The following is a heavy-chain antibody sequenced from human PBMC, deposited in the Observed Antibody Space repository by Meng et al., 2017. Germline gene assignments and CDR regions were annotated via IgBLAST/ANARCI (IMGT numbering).Heavy chain of an antibody. CDR3: AGGSLPHRWYGHAWCFDL. D-gene: IGHD3-16*02. V-gene: IGHV1-69*05. CDR1: GGTFSSYA. Sequence: QVQLVQSGAEVKKPGSPVKVSCKASGGTFSSYAISWVRQAPGQGLEWMGGIIPIFGTANYAQKFQGRVTITTDESTSTAYMELSSLRSEDTAVYYCAGGSLPHRWYGHAWCFDLWGRGTLVTVSS. CDR2: IIPIFGTA. J-gene: IGHJ2*01.